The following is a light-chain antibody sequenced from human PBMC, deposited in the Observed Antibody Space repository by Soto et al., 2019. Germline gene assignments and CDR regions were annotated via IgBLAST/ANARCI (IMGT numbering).Light chain of an antibody. CDR1: SNDFGDSNY. Sequence: SVLTQPASVSGSPGQSITISCTGTSNDFGDSNYVSWYQQHPGKAPKLVIYDVSNRPSGVSNRFSGSKSANTASLTISGFQAEDEADYYGSSFRSSSTSYVFGTGTKVTVL. V-gene: IGLV2-14*03. CDR3: SSFRSSSTSYV. CDR2: DVS. J-gene: IGLJ1*01.